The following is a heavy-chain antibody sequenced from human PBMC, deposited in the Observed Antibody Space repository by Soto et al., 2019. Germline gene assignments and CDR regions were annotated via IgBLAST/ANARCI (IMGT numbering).Heavy chain of an antibody. J-gene: IGHJ4*02. D-gene: IGHD6-19*01. CDR1: GFTFSSYG. V-gene: IGHV3-30*18. CDR2: ISYDGSNK. CDR3: AKDSQGIAVA. Sequence: QVQLVESGGGVVQPGRSLRLSCAASGFTFSSYGMHWARQAPGKGLEWVAVISYDGSNKYYADSVKGRFTISRDNSKNTLYLQMNSLRAEDTAVYYCAKDSQGIAVAWGQGTLVTVSS.